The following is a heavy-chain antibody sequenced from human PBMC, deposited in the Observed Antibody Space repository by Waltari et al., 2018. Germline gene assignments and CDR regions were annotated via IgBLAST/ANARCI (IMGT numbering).Heavy chain of an antibody. J-gene: IGHJ4*02. D-gene: IGHD6-6*01. V-gene: IGHV3-21*01. CDR2: ISSSSSYI. CDR1: GFTFSSHS. Sequence: EVQLVESGGGLVKPGGSLRLSCAASGFTFSSHSMNWVRQAPGKGLEWVSSISSSSSYIYYADSVKGRFTISRDNAKNSLYLQMNSLRAEDTAVYYCASFQLVPDHGRTNWGQGTLVTVSS. CDR3: ASFQLVPDHGRTN.